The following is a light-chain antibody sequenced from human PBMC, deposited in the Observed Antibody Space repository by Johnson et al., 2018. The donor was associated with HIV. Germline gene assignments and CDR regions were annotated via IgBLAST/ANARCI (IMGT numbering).Light chain of an antibody. Sequence: QSVLTQPPSVSAAPGQKVTISCSGSSFNIGNNYVSWYQQLPGTAPKLLIYENNKRPSGIPDRFSGSKSGTSATLGITGLQPGDESHYYCGTLYSSLRTGYFGSGTRVTVL. CDR2: ENN. V-gene: IGLV1-51*02. CDR3: GTLYSSLRTGY. J-gene: IGLJ1*01. CDR1: SFNIGNNY.